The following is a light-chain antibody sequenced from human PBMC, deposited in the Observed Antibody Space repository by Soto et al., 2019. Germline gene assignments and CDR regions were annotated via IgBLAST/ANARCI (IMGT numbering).Light chain of an antibody. Sequence: DIVMTQSPASLAVSLCERATINFKSGQIFLKSSNNKNYLAWYQQKPGQPPKLLMYWASTRESGVPDRFSGRGSGTDFTLTISSLRADDVAVYYCQQYLDPLHTFGGGTKVDIK. V-gene: IGKV4-1*01. J-gene: IGKJ4*01. CDR1: QIFLKSSNNKNY. CDR2: WAS. CDR3: QQYLDPLHT.